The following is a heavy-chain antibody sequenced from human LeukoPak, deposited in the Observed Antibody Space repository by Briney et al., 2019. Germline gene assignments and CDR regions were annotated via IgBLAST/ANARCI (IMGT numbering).Heavy chain of an antibody. D-gene: IGHD3-10*01. Sequence: SETLSLTCTVSGGSISSSSYYWGWIRQPPGKGLEWIGSIHYSGSTYYNPSLKSRVTISVDTSENQFSLKPSSVTAADTAVYYCARAHVLLWFGESSSFDPWGQGTLVTVSS. CDR3: ARAHVLLWFGESSSFDP. CDR1: GGSISSSSYY. J-gene: IGHJ5*02. CDR2: IHYSGST. V-gene: IGHV4-39*07.